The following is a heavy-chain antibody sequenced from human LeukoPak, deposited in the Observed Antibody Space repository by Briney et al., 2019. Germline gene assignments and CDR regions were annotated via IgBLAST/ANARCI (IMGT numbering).Heavy chain of an antibody. Sequence: GASVKVSCKASGGTFSSYAISWVRQAPGQGLEWMGGIIPIFGTANYAQKFQGRVTITADESTSTAYMELSSLRSEDTAVYYCARVSLLVVPAYWYFDLWGRGTLVTVSS. CDR3: ARVSLLVVPAYWYFDL. CDR1: GGTFSSYA. J-gene: IGHJ2*01. CDR2: IIPIFGTA. V-gene: IGHV1-69*13. D-gene: IGHD2-2*01.